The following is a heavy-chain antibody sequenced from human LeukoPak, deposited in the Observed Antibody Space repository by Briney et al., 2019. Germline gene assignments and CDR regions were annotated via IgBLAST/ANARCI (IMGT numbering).Heavy chain of an antibody. V-gene: IGHV4-38-2*02. CDR3: ARERLDLSYYYYMAV. J-gene: IGHJ6*03. CDR2: IYHSGST. D-gene: IGHD3-9*01. CDR1: GYSISSGYY. Sequence: SETLSLTCTVSGYSISSGYYWGWIRQPPGKGLEWIGSIYHSGSTYYNPSLKSRVTIPVDTSKNQFSLKLSSVTAADTAVYYCARERLDLSYYYYMAVWGKGTTVTASS.